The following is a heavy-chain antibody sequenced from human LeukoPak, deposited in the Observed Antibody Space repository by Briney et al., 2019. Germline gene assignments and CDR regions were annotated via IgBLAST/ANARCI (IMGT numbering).Heavy chain of an antibody. Sequence: GRSLRLSCAASGFTFSSYGMHWVRQAPGKGLEWVAVISYDGSNKYYADSVKGRFTISRDNSKNTVYLQMNSLRAEDTAVYYCAKQGGSGRNYYYGMDVWGKGTTVTVSS. D-gene: IGHD6-19*01. CDR2: ISYDGSNK. J-gene: IGHJ6*04. CDR1: GFTFSSYG. V-gene: IGHV3-30*18. CDR3: AKQGGSGRNYYYGMDV.